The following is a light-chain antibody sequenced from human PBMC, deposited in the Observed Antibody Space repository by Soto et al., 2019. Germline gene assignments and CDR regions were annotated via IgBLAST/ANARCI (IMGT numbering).Light chain of an antibody. CDR2: LNSDGSH. CDR3: QTWGSGFWV. CDR1: SGHSSNP. Sequence: QSMLTQSPSASASLGASVKLTCTLSSGHSSNPIAWYQQRPEKGPRYLMKLNSDGSHTKGDGIPDRFSGSSSGAERYLTISSLQSEDEGDYYCQTWGSGFWVFGGGTKLTVL. J-gene: IGLJ3*02. V-gene: IGLV4-69*01.